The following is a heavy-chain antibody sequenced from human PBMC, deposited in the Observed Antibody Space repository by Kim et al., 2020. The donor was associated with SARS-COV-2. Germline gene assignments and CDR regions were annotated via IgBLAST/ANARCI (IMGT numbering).Heavy chain of an antibody. Sequence: IKRDGSERYYGDSVKGRFTIARDNAKSSVFLQMNSLRREDTAVYYCVISGIWGRGTLVTVSS. J-gene: IGHJ4*02. CDR2: IKRDGSER. CDR3: VISGI. V-gene: IGHV3-7*01.